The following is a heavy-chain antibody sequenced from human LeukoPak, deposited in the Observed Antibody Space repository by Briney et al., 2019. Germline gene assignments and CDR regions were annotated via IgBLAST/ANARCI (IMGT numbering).Heavy chain of an antibody. CDR2: ISDSGGST. Sequence: GGSLRLSCVASGITFSSYAMSWVRQAPGKGLEWVSTISDSGGSTYYADSVKGRFTISRNNSGSTPYLQMNSLRVEDTAVYYCAKRIGDYWGQGTLVTVSS. CDR3: AKRIGDY. J-gene: IGHJ4*02. D-gene: IGHD2-15*01. V-gene: IGHV3-23*01. CDR1: GITFSSYA.